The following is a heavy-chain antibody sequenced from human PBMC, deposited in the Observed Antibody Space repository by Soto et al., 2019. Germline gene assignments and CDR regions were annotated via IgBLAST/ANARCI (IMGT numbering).Heavy chain of an antibody. D-gene: IGHD6-19*01. CDR2: IIPIFGTA. V-gene: IGHV1-69*13. Sequence: SVNVSCKASGGTFSSYAISWVRRAPGQGLEWMGGIIPIFGTANYAQKFQGRVTITADESTSTAYMELSSLRSEDTAVYYCARVEQWLAWDFDYWGQRTLVTVSS. CDR1: GGTFSSYA. J-gene: IGHJ4*02. CDR3: ARVEQWLAWDFDY.